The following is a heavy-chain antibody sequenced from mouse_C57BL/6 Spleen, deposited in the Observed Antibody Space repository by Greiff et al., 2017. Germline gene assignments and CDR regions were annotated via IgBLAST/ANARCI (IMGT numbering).Heavy chain of an antibody. V-gene: IGHV1-7*01. CDR3: ARSRVHRNYEDFAV. D-gene: IGHD2-5*01. CDR1: GYTFTGYW. Sequence: VQLQQSGAELVKPGASVKLSCKASGYTFTGYWMHWVQQRPGQGLEWIGYINRSSGYTKYKQKFKDKATLTADKASNTAYMQLSSLTYEDSAVYYCARSRVHRNYEDFAVWGTGTTVTVSA. J-gene: IGHJ1*03. CDR2: INRSSGYT.